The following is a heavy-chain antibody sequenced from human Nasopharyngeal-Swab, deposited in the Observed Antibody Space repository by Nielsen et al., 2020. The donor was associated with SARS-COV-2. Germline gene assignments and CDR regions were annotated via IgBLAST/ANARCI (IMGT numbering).Heavy chain of an antibody. CDR2: IYYSGST. CDR1: GGSISSSSYY. Sequence: SETLSLTCTVSGGSISSSSYYWGWIRQRTGKGLEWIGSIYYSGSTYYNPSLKSRVTISVDTSKNQFSLKLSSVTAADTAVYYCARAPGFSIFGVVITSDAFDIWGQGTMVTVSS. D-gene: IGHD3-3*01. CDR3: ARAPGFSIFGVVITSDAFDI. V-gene: IGHV4-39*01. J-gene: IGHJ3*02.